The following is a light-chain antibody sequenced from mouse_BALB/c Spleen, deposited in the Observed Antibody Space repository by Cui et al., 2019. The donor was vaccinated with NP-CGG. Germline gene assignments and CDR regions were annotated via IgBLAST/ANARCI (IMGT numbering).Light chain of an antibody. CDR2: GTN. CDR1: TGAVTTSNY. Sequence: QAVVTQESELTTSPGETVTPTCRSSTGAVTTSNYANWVQEKPDHLFTGLIGGTNNRVPGVPARFSGSLIGDKAALTITGAQTEDEAIYFCALWYSNHWVFGGGTILTVL. V-gene: IGLV1*01. J-gene: IGLJ1*01. CDR3: ALWYSNHWV.